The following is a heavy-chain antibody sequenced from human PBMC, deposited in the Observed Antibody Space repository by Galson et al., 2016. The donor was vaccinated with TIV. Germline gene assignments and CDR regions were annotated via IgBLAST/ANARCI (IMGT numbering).Heavy chain of an antibody. D-gene: IGHD3-10*01. CDR1: GFTFSSYW. J-gene: IGHJ2*01. Sequence: SLRLSCAASGFTFSSYWMHWVRQAPGEGLVWVSRINSDGSSTSYADSVKGRFTISRDNAKNTLYLQMNSLRAEETAVYYCARTGLLSNWYFDLWGRGTLVTVSS. CDR2: INSDGSST. V-gene: IGHV3-74*01. CDR3: ARTGLLSNWYFDL.